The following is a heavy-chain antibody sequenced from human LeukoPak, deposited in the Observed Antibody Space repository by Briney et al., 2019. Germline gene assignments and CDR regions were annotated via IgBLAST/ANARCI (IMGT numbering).Heavy chain of an antibody. CDR2: IYYSGST. D-gene: IGHD2-15*01. CDR1: GGSNSSGDYY. CDR3: GGALRGAFDI. Sequence: NASETLSLTCTVSGGSNSSGDYYWSWIRQPPGKGLEWIGYIYYSGSTYYNPSLKSRVTISVDTSKNQFSLKLSSVTAADTAVYYCGGALRGAFDIWGQGTMVTVSS. J-gene: IGHJ3*02. V-gene: IGHV4-30-4*01.